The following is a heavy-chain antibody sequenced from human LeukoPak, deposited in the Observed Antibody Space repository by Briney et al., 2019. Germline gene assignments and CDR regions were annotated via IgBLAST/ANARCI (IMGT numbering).Heavy chain of an antibody. V-gene: IGHV1-69*13. CDR2: IIPVFGTA. CDR1: GGTFSSYA. D-gene: IGHD2-21*02. Sequence: SVKVSCKASGGTFSSYAISWVRQVPGQGLEWMGGIIPVFGTANYAQKFQGRVTITADEFTSTAYMELSSLRSEDTAVYYCATTAGHIVVVTAIPYFQHGGQGTLVTVSS. CDR3: ATTAGHIVVVTAIPYFQH. J-gene: IGHJ1*01.